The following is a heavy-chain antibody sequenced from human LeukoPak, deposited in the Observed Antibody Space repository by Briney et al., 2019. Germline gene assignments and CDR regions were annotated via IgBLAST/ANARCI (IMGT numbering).Heavy chain of an antibody. V-gene: IGHV3-7*01. CDR1: GFTFGSYW. Sequence: GGSLRLSCAASGFTFGSYWMSWVRQAPGKGLEWVANIKQDGSEKYYVDSVKGRFTISRDNAKNSLYLQMNSLRAEDTAVYYCAREVSEGFDFWGQGTLVTVSS. CDR3: AREVSEGFDF. D-gene: IGHD3-22*01. J-gene: IGHJ4*02. CDR2: IKQDGSEK.